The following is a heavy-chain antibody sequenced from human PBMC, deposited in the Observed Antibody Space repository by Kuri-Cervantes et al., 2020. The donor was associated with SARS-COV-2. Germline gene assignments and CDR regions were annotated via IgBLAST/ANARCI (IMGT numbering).Heavy chain of an antibody. CDR3: ARNYRGVGASNFDY. Sequence: ASVKVSCKAFGYSFSDHYMYWVRQAPGQGLEWMGIINPSGGSTNYAQKFQGRVTMTRDTSTSTVYMELSSLRSEDTAVYYCARNYRGVGASNFDYWGQGTRGTVSS. J-gene: IGHJ4*02. CDR1: GYSFSDHY. D-gene: IGHD1-26*01. V-gene: IGHV1-46*01. CDR2: INPSGGST.